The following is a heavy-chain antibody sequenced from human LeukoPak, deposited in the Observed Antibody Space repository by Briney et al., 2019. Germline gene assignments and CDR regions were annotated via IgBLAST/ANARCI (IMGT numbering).Heavy chain of an antibody. J-gene: IGHJ4*02. CDR3: ARSTAGFDY. V-gene: IGHV3-7*01. CDR2: IKEDGSEK. Sequence: GGSLRLSCAASGVSFGSYRIAWVRQAPGKGLEWVANIKEDGSEKYYVDSVKGRFTISRDNAKNSLSLQMSSLRAEDTAVYYCARSTAGFDYWGQGTLVTVSS. D-gene: IGHD1-1*01. CDR1: GVSFGSYR.